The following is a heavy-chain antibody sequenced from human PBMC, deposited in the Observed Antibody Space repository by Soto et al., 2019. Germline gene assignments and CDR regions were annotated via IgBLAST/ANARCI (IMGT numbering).Heavy chain of an antibody. CDR2: IIPIFGTA. J-gene: IGHJ6*02. V-gene: IGHV1-69*06. Sequence: ASVKVSCKASGGTFSSYAISWVRQAPGQGLEWMGGIIPIFGTANYAQKFQGRVTITADKSTSTAYMELSSLRSEDTAVYYCASRRADIVVATAAHSYGMDVWGQGTTVTVSS. CDR1: GGTFSSYA. CDR3: ASRRADIVVATAAHSYGMDV. D-gene: IGHD2-2*01.